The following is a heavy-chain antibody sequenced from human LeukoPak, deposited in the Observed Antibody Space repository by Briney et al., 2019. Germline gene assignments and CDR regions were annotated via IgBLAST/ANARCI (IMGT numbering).Heavy chain of an antibody. CDR1: GFTFSSYG. V-gene: IGHV3-30*18. CDR2: IPYDGSNK. Sequence: PGGSLRLSCAASGFTFSSYGMHWVRQAPGKGLEWVAVIPYDGSNKYYGDSVKGRFTISRDNSKDTLYLQMNSLRAEDTAVYYCAKARPAIAARVGYYYYGMDVWGQGTTVTVSS. CDR3: AKARPAIAARVGYYYYGMDV. D-gene: IGHD6-6*01. J-gene: IGHJ6*02.